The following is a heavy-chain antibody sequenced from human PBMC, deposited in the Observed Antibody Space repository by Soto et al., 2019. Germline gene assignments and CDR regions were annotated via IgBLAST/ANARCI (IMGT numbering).Heavy chain of an antibody. CDR1: GSTFTSYG. CDR3: ARIGYGSGGSCSDWFDP. D-gene: IGHD2-15*01. CDR2: ISAYNGNT. Sequence: GASVKVSCKASGSTFTSYGISRARQSPGQGLAWMGWISAYNGNTNYAQKLQGRVTMTTDTSTSTAYMELRSLRSDDTAVYYCARIGYGSGGSCSDWFDPWGQGTLVTVSS. V-gene: IGHV1-18*04. J-gene: IGHJ5*01.